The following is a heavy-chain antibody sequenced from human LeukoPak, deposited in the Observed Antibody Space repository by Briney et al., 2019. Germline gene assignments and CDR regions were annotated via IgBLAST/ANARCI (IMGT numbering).Heavy chain of an antibody. CDR1: GYTLTELS. CDR2: FDPEDGET. D-gene: IGHD5-12*01. CDR3: ATWKGYDSYYYMDV. Sequence: GASVKVSCKVSGYTLTELSMHWVRQAPGKGLEWMGGFDPEDGETIYAQKFQGRDTMTEDTSTDTAYMELSSLRSEDTAVYYCATWKGYDSYYYMDVWGKGTTVTVSS. V-gene: IGHV1-24*01. J-gene: IGHJ6*03.